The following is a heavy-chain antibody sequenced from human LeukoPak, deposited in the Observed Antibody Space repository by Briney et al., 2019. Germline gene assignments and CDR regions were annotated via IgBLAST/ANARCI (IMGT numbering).Heavy chain of an antibody. J-gene: IGHJ4*02. D-gene: IGHD3-9*01. CDR2: IYYSGST. Sequence: SQTLSLTCIVSGGSISSGDYYWSWIRQPPGKGLEWIGYIYYSGSTYYNPSLKSRVTISVDTSKNQFSLKLSSVTAADTAVYYCARVSHDILTGYYAIDYWGQGTLVTVSS. V-gene: IGHV4-30-4*01. CDR3: ARVSHDILTGYYAIDY. CDR1: GGSISSGDYY.